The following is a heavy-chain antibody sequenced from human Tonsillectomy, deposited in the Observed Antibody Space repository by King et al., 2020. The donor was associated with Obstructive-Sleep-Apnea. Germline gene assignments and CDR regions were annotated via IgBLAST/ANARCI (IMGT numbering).Heavy chain of an antibody. CDR3: ARDMSAYDSTSPAY. Sequence: QLVQSGAEVKKPGASVKVSCKASGYTFTGYYIHWVRQAPGQGLEWMGWMSPNSGATKYAQKFQDRVTRTRDTSISTAYMDLRRLRSDDTAKYYCARDMSAYDSTSPAYWGQGTLVTVAS. J-gene: IGHJ4*02. V-gene: IGHV1-2*02. CDR2: MSPNSGAT. D-gene: IGHD3-10*01. CDR1: GYTFTGYY.